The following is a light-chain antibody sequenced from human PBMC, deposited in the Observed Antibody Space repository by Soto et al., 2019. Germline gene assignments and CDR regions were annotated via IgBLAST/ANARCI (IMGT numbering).Light chain of an antibody. CDR1: QSVSNF. V-gene: IGKV3-11*01. J-gene: IGKJ5*01. CDR3: QQRNSWPIT. Sequence: EIVLTQSPATLSLSPGERATLSCRASQSVSNFLAWYLQRPGQAPRLLIFDASKRAAGVPARFSGSGSGTDFTLTISILEPEDFAVYYCQQRNSWPITFGQGTRLEIK. CDR2: DAS.